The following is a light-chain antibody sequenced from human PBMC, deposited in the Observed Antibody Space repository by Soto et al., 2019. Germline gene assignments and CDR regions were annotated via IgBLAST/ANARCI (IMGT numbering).Light chain of an antibody. CDR1: QDISQY. V-gene: IGKV1-33*01. J-gene: IGKJ2*01. CDR2: DGF. Sequence: DIQMTQSATSLAASVGDKVSITCQAGQDISQYLNWYQQQPGKAPKLLIYDGFNLEAGVPSRFSGSASGTLFTLPIRSLQPEDFAPYYCQPYDDFPRNFGQGTK. CDR3: QPYDDFPRN.